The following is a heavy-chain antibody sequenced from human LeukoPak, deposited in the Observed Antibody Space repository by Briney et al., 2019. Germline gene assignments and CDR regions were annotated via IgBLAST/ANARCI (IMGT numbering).Heavy chain of an antibody. CDR3: ARGRGRAYYDILTGVFDY. J-gene: IGHJ4*02. CDR1: GFTFSSYG. D-gene: IGHD3-9*01. CDR2: IWYDGSNK. V-gene: IGHV3-33*01. Sequence: GGSLRLSCAASGFTFSSYGMHWVRQAPGKGLEWVAVIWYDGSNKYYADSVKGRFTISRDNSKNTLYLQMNSLRAEDTAVYYCARGRGRAYYDILTGVFDYWGQGTLVTVSS.